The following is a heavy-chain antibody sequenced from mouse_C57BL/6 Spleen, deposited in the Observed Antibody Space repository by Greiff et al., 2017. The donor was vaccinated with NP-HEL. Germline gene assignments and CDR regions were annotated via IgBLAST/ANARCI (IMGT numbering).Heavy chain of an antibody. CDR2: ISSGSSTI. CDR3: ASGYGNYSWFAY. D-gene: IGHD2-10*02. J-gene: IGHJ3*01. CDR1: GFTFSDYG. V-gene: IGHV5-17*01. Sequence: EVKLVESGGGLVKPGGSLKLSCAASGFTFSDYGMHWVRQAPEKGLEWVAYISSGSSTIYYADTVKGRFTISRDNAKNTLFLQMTSLRSEDTAMYYCASGYGNYSWFAYWGQGTLVTVSA.